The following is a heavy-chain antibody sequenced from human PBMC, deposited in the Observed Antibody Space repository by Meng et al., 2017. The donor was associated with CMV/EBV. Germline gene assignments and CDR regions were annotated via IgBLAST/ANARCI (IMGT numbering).Heavy chain of an antibody. CDR1: GFTFRTYG. J-gene: IGHJ4*02. CDR2: IRYDANTK. V-gene: IGHV3-30*02. D-gene: IGHD4-17*01. Sequence: GESLKISCAASGFTFRTYGMHWVRQAPGKGLEWVAFIRYDANTKWYADSVKGRFTISRDNSKNTLYLQMNSLRAEDTAVYYCARRGVTTKEFDYWGQGTLVTVSS. CDR3: ARRGVTTKEFDY.